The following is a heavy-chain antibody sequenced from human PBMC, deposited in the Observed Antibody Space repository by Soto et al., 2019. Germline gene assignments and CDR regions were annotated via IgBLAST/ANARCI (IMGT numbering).Heavy chain of an antibody. V-gene: IGHV3-15*01. D-gene: IGHD4-17*01. J-gene: IGHJ4*02. Sequence: EVQLVESGGDLVKPGGCLRLSCAVSGINFMNAWMSWVRQAPGKGLEWVGRIKSKADGGTAVYAAFVRGRFTISRDDSRNTLYLQMNSLDIEDTAVYYCTTDPGDYEDFWGQGTLVTVSS. CDR3: TTDPGDYEDF. CDR1: GINFMNAW. CDR2: IKSKADGGTA.